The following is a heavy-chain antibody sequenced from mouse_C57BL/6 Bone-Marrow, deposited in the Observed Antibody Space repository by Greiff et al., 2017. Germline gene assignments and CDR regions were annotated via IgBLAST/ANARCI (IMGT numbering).Heavy chain of an antibody. Sequence: EVQRVESGPGLVKPSQSLSLTCSVTGYSITSGYYWNWIRQFPGNKLEWMGYISYDGSNNYNPSLKNRISFTRDTSKNQFFLTLNSVTTEDTATYYCARIPTTVVDYWGQGTTLTVSS. J-gene: IGHJ2*01. D-gene: IGHD1-1*01. CDR3: ARIPTTVVDY. CDR2: ISYDGSN. V-gene: IGHV3-6*01. CDR1: GYSITSGYY.